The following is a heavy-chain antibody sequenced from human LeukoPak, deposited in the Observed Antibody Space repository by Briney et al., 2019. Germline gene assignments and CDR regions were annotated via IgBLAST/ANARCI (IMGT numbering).Heavy chain of an antibody. CDR3: AKDRGAVAPSGY. V-gene: IGHV3-23*01. CDR2: ISGSGGST. J-gene: IGHJ4*02. CDR1: GFTLSSHA. D-gene: IGHD6-19*01. Sequence: PGGSLRLSCAASGFTLSSHAMSWVRQAPGKGLEWGSAISGSGGSTYYADSVKGRFTISRDNSKNTLYLQMNSLRADDTAVYYCAKDRGAVAPSGYWGQGTLVTVSS.